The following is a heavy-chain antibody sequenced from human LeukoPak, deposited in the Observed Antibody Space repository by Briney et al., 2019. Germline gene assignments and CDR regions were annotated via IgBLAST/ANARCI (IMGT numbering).Heavy chain of an antibody. J-gene: IGHJ4*02. CDR2: ISAYNGNT. CDR1: GYTFTSYG. D-gene: IGHD3-9*01. CDR3: ARDYGRYFDWLYPDY. Sequence: GASVKVSCKASGYTFTSYGISWVRQAPGQGLEWMGWISAYNGNTNYAQKLQGRVTMTTDTSTSTAYMELRSLRSDDTAVYYCARDYGRYFDWLYPDYWGQGTLVTVSS. V-gene: IGHV1-18*01.